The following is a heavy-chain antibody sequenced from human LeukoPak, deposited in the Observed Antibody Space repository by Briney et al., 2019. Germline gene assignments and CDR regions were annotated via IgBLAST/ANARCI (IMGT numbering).Heavy chain of an antibody. Sequence: SVKVSCKASGGTFSSYAISWVRQAPGQGLEWMGGIIPIFGTANYAQKLQGRVTITADESTSTAYMELSSLRSEGTAVYYCARGGGYCSSTSCYAFDYWGQGTLVTVSS. CDR2: IIPIFGTA. D-gene: IGHD2-2*01. V-gene: IGHV1-69*13. J-gene: IGHJ4*02. CDR3: ARGGGYCSSTSCYAFDY. CDR1: GGTFSSYA.